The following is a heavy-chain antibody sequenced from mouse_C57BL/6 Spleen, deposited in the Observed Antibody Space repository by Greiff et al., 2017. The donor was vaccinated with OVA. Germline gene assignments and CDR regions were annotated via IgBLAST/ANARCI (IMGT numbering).Heavy chain of an antibody. D-gene: IGHD2-5*01. J-gene: IGHJ3*01. CDR3: ARRDDSNYGFAY. V-gene: IGHV1-9*01. CDR2: ILPGSGST. CDR1: GYTFTGYW. Sequence: QVQLQQSGAELMKPGASVKLSCKATGYTFTGYWIEWVKQRPGHGLEWIGEILPGSGSTNYHEKFKGKATFTADTSSNTAYMQLSSLTTEDSAIYYCARRDDSNYGFAYWGQGTLVTVSA.